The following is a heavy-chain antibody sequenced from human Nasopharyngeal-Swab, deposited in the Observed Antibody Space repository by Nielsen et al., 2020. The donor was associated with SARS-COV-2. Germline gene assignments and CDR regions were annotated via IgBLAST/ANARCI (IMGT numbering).Heavy chain of an antibody. CDR1: GFTFSSYD. CDR3: ARDRRVGDSSGYYWGTRYYGMDV. V-gene: IGHV3-13*01. CDR2: IGTAGDT. Sequence: GESLKISCAASGFTFSSYDMHWVRQATGKGLEWVSAIGTAGDTYYPGSVKGRFTISRENAKNSLYLQMNSLRAGDTAVYYYARDRRVGDSSGYYWGTRYYGMDVWGQGTTVTVSS. J-gene: IGHJ6*02. D-gene: IGHD3-22*01.